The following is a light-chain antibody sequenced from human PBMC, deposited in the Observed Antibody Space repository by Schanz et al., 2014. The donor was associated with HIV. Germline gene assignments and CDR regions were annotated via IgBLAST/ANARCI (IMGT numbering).Light chain of an antibody. J-gene: IGLJ3*02. V-gene: IGLV1-40*01. CDR1: TSNIGANYD. Sequence: QSVLTQPPSVSGAPGQGVTISCTGSTSNIGANYDVHWYQQLPGTAPKLLIYGNSNRPSGVPDRFSGSKSGTSATLGITGLQTGDEADYYCGTWHSNLIGWLFGGGTKVTVL. CDR2: GNS. CDR3: GTWHSNLIGWL.